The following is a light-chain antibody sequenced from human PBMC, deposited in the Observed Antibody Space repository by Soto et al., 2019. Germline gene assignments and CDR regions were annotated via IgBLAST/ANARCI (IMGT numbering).Light chain of an antibody. CDR3: SSYTSGSTLYV. CDR1: SSDVGAYNY. CDR2: AAS. V-gene: IGLV2-14*01. Sequence: QSALTQPPSASGSPGQSVTISCTGTSSDVGAYNYVSWYQQHPGKAPRLMIYAASNRPSGVSHRFSGSRSGNTASLTISGLQAEDEAHYYCSSYTSGSTLYVFGTGTKLTVL. J-gene: IGLJ1*01.